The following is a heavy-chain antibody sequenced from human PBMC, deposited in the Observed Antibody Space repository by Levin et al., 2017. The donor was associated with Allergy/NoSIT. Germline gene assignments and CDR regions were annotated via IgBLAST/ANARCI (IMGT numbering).Heavy chain of an antibody. Sequence: SCEVSGFTFSSYAMHWVRQAPGKGLEWVAVISYDGSEKYYADSVKGRFTVSRDNPKNTLSLQMNSLSADDMATYYCARERAVVVTATGPFVFDYWGQGTPVTASS. D-gene: IGHD2-21*02. CDR2: ISYDGSEK. J-gene: IGHJ4*02. CDR1: GFTFSSYA. V-gene: IGHV3-30-3*01. CDR3: ARERAVVVTATGPFVFDY.